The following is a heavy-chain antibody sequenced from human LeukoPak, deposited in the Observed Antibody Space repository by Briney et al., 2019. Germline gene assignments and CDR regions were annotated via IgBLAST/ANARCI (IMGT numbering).Heavy chain of an antibody. J-gene: IGHJ4*02. CDR1: GFTFSTYG. CDR3: AKSKPYYYGSGSYYKNPFDY. CDR2: ISGCGGST. Sequence: GGTLRLSCAASGFTFSTYGMSWVRQAPGKGLEWVSGISGCGGSTYNADSVKGRFSISRDNSKNTLYLQMNSLRAEDTALYYCAKSKPYYYGSGSYYKNPFDYWGQGTLVTVSS. D-gene: IGHD3-10*01. V-gene: IGHV3-23*01.